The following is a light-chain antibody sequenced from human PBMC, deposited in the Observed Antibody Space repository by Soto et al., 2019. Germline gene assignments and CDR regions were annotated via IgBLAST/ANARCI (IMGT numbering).Light chain of an antibody. J-gene: IGKJ4*01. CDR3: QQYGSSPPLT. V-gene: IGKV3-20*01. CDR1: QSVSSSF. CDR2: GAS. Sequence: EFVLTQSPGTLSLSPGERATLSCRASQSVSSSFLAWYQQKPGQAPRILIYGASTRATGSPDRCSGSGSGTDFTLTISRLEPEDFAVYYCQQYGSSPPLTIGGGNKVEIK.